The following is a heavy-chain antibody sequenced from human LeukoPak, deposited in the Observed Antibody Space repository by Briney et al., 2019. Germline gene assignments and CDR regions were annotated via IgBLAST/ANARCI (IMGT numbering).Heavy chain of an antibody. CDR3: ARDRGFLDY. V-gene: IGHV4-59*01. CDR1: GGSISSYY. Sequence: NPSETLSLTCTVSGGSISSYYWSWIRQPPGKGLEWIGYIYYSGSTNYNPSLKSRVTISVDTSKNQFSLKLSSVTAADTAVYYCARDRGFLDYWGQGTLVTVSS. J-gene: IGHJ4*02. CDR2: IYYSGST.